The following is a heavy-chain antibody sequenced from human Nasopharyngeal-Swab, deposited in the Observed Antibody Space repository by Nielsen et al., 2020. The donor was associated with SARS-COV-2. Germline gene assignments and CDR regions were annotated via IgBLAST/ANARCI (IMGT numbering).Heavy chain of an antibody. J-gene: IGHJ5*02. CDR2: IYYSGST. D-gene: IGHD6-13*01. V-gene: IGHV4-31*02. CDR3: ARGRKQQLVLRWFDP. Sequence: WIRQPPGKGLEWIGYIYYSGSTYYNPSLKSRVTISVDTSKNQFSLKLSSVTAADTAVYYCARGRKQQLVLRWFDPWGQGTLVTVLL.